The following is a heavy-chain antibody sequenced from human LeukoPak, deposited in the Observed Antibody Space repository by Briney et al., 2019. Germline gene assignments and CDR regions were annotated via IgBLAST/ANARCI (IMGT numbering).Heavy chain of an antibody. CDR2: IYTSGST. D-gene: IGHD1-14*01. CDR3: ARHSKPAGRLDY. CDR1: GGSISSYY. J-gene: IGHJ4*02. Sequence: SETLSLTCTVSGGSISSYYWGWIRQPAGKGLEWIGRIYTSGSTNYNPSLKSRVTMSVDTSKNQFSLKLSSVTAADTAVYYCARHSKPAGRLDYWGQGTLVTVSS. V-gene: IGHV4-4*07.